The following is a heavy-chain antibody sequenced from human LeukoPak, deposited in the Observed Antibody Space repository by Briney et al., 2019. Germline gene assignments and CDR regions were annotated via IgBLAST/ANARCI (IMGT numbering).Heavy chain of an antibody. D-gene: IGHD2-15*01. CDR1: GDNFTSCG. CDR2: ISAYNGNT. J-gene: IGHJ4*02. CDR3: ARYGGLYCSGGSCY. Sequence: ASVKVSCKASGDNFTSCGISWVRQAPGQGLEWMGWISAYNGNTNYAQKLQGKVTMTTDTSTSTAYMELRSLRSDDTAVYYCARYGGLYCSGGSCYWGQGTLVTVSS. V-gene: IGHV1-18*01.